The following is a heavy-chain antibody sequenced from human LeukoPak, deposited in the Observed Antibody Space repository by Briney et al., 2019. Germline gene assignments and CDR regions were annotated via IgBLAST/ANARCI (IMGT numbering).Heavy chain of an antibody. J-gene: IGHJ5*02. CDR1: GYPFRNYD. V-gene: IGHV1-8*01. Sequence: ASVKVSCKTSGYPFRNYDINWVRQATGQGLEWMGWINPHSGKTGYAQKFQGRVTMTTDTSANTAYMDLSSLRSEGTAVYYCARLSSHYGDYKVDPWGQGTLVTVSS. CDR2: INPHSGKT. D-gene: IGHD4-17*01. CDR3: ARLSSHYGDYKVDP.